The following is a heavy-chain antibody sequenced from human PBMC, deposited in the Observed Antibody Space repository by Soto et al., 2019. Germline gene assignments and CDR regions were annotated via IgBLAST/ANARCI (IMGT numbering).Heavy chain of an antibody. V-gene: IGHV4-39*01. J-gene: IGHJ6*02. D-gene: IGHD3-10*02. CDR2: IYYSGST. CDR3: ARRGTCSGSPSCGMDV. CDR1: GGSMSSSSYY. Sequence: QLQLQESGPGLVKPSEILSLTCTVSGGSMSSSSYYWGWIRQPPGKGLEWIGSIYYSGSTYYNPSLKRRVTISVDTSKKQFSLKLSSVIAADTAVYYCARRGTCSGSPSCGMDVWGQGTTVTVSS.